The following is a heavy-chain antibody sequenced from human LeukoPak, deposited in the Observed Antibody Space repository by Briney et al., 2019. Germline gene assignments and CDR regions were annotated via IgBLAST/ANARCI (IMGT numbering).Heavy chain of an antibody. D-gene: IGHD2-15*01. CDR3: AKAALGGPYYFDY. CDR1: GFTFSSYA. CDR2: ISGSGGST. V-gene: IGHV3-23*01. Sequence: GGSLRLSCAAPGFTFSSYAMSWVRQAPGKGLEWVSAISGSGGSTYYADSVQGRFTISRDNSKNTLYLQMNSLRAEDTAVYYCAKAALGGPYYFDYWGQGTLVTVSS. J-gene: IGHJ4*02.